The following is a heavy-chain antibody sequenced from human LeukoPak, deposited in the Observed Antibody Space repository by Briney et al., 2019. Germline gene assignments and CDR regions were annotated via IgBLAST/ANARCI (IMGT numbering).Heavy chain of an antibody. CDR1: GGSISSGGNY. J-gene: IGHJ5*02. V-gene: IGHV4-31*09. Sequence: SETLSLTCTVSGGSISSGGNYWSWIRQHPGKGLEWIGYIYQRGRTCYNPSLKSRVTISVDKPKNQFSLKLSSVTAADTAVYYCTYTTSANWFDPWGQGTLVTVSS. D-gene: IGHD2/OR15-2a*01. CDR2: IYQRGRT. CDR3: TYTTSANWFDP.